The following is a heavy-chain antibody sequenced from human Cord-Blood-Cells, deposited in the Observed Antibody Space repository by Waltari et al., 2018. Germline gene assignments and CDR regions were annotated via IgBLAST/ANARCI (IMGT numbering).Heavy chain of an antibody. CDR2: INHSGST. V-gene: IGHV4-34*01. CDR1: GGSFSGYY. CDR3: ARVGYCSSTSCYTGRWYFDL. D-gene: IGHD2-2*02. Sequence: QVQLQQWGAGLLKPSETLSLTCAVYGGSFSGYYWSWIREPPGKGLEWIGEINHSGSTNYNPSHKSRVTISVDTSKNQFSLKLSSVTAADMAVYYCARVGYCSSTSCYTGRWYFDLWGRGTLVTVSS. J-gene: IGHJ2*01.